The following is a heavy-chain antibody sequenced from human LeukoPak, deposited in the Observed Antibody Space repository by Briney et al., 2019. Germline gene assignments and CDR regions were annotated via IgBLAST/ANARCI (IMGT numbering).Heavy chain of an antibody. D-gene: IGHD2-2*01. CDR1: GFSFSSSA. Sequence: GGSLRLSCAASGFSFSSSAMSWVRQAPGKGLEWVSAISGSGGSTYYADSVKGRFTISRDNSKNTLYLQMNSLRAEDTAVYYCANASSILYGMDVWGQGTTVTVSS. CDR2: ISGSGGST. V-gene: IGHV3-23*01. CDR3: ANASSILYGMDV. J-gene: IGHJ6*02.